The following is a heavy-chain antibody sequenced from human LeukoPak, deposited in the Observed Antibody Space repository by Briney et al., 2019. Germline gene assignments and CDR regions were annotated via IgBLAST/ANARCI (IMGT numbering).Heavy chain of an antibody. V-gene: IGHV4-4*07. CDR1: GGSINSYY. Sequence: KPSETQSLTCTVSGGSINSYYWSWIRQPAGKGLEWIGRIYTSGSTNYNPSLKSRVTMSVDTSKNQFSLKLSSVTAADTAVYYCARDPYDSSGYYYHWFDPWGQGTLVTVSS. CDR3: ARDPYDSSGYYYHWFDP. J-gene: IGHJ5*02. CDR2: IYTSGST. D-gene: IGHD3-22*01.